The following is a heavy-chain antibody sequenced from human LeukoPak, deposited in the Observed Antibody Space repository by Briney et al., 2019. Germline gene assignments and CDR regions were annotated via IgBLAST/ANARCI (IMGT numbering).Heavy chain of an antibody. CDR2: ISSSSRNT. CDR1: GFTFSTYS. CDR3: ARGGTFGVDISDY. D-gene: IGHD3-3*01. J-gene: IGHJ4*02. Sequence: GGSLRPSCAVSGFTFSTYSMTWVRQAPGKGLEWVSSISSSSRNTYYTDSVKGRFTISRDNAKNSLYLQMSSLRAEDTAVYYCARGGTFGVDISDYWGQGTLVTVSS. V-gene: IGHV3-21*01.